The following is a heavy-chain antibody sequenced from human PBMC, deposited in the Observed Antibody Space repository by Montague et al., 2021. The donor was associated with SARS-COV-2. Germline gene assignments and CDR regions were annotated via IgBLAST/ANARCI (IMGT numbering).Heavy chain of an antibody. Sequence: SETLSLTCTVSGDSVRTYSYYWGWIRQPPGKGLEWIGSIYYGGSTTYNPSLKSRVTISVDTSRNQFSLKLSSVTAADTAVYYCARVSISYDPDDASYGMDVWGQGTTVTASS. V-gene: IGHV4-39*07. CDR1: GDSVRTYSYY. CDR2: IYYGGST. J-gene: IGHJ6*02. D-gene: IGHD1-1*01. CDR3: ARVSISYDPDDASYGMDV.